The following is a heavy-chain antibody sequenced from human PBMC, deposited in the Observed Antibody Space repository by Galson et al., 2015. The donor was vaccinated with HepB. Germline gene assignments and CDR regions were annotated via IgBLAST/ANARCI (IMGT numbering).Heavy chain of an antibody. CDR2: TYYRSKWYN. D-gene: IGHD3-9*01. CDR1: GDSVSSNSAA. CDR3: ARDRRYDILTGYLEYGMDV. J-gene: IGHJ6*02. Sequence: CAISGDSVSSNSAAWNWIRQPPSRGLEWLGRTYYRSKWYNDYAGSVKSRITINPDTSKNQFSLQLNSVTPEDTAVYYCARDRRYDILTGYLEYGMDVWGQGTTVTVSS. V-gene: IGHV6-1*01.